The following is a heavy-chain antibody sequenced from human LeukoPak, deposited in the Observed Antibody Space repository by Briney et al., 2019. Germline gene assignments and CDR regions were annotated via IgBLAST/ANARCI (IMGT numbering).Heavy chain of an antibody. Sequence: GGSLRLSCAASGFTFTNFWMTWVRQAPGKGLEWVANIKQDGSEKYYVDAVKGRFTISRDNAKNSLYLQMNNLRVEDTAVYYCGRNMDVWGQGTTVTLSS. CDR1: GFTFTNFW. CDR2: IKQDGSEK. J-gene: IGHJ6*02. V-gene: IGHV3-7*01. CDR3: GRNMDV.